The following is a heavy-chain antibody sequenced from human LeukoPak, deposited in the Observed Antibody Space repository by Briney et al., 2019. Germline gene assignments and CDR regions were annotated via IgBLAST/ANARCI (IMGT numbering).Heavy chain of an antibody. D-gene: IGHD1-1*01. Sequence: GESLQISCKGSGYRFTSYWIGWVRQMPGKGLEWMGIIYPGDSDTRYSPSFQGQVTISADKSISTAYLQWSSLKASDTAMYYCARGYVLEPNWFDPWGQGTLVTVSS. CDR3: ARGYVLEPNWFDP. CDR2: IYPGDSDT. V-gene: IGHV5-51*01. CDR1: GYRFTSYW. J-gene: IGHJ5*02.